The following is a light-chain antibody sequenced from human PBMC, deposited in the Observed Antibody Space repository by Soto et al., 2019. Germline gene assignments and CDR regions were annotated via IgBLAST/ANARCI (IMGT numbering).Light chain of an antibody. CDR3: AAWDDSLFGPV. Sequence: QSVLTQPPSASGTPGQRVAISCSGTRSNIGSNPVNWFQQLPGTAPKHLIYGSDQRRSGVPDRFSGSKSGTSASLAISGLQSEDEDDYYCAAWDDSLFGPVFGGGTKLTVL. J-gene: IGLJ2*01. V-gene: IGLV1-44*01. CDR2: GSD. CDR1: RSNIGSNP.